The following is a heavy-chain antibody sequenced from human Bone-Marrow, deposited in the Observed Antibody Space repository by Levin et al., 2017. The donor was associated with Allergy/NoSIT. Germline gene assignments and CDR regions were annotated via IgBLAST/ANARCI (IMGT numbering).Heavy chain of an antibody. J-gene: IGHJ4*02. Sequence: GESLKISCKSSGDNFFTYWIAWVRQMPEKGPEWMGMIYPGDSDTRYSPSFHGQVTISVDKSTSTAYLQWTSLAASDTAMYYCARLQRGWYEGFDYWGQGTRVIVSS. CDR1: GDNFFTYW. CDR2: IYPGDSDT. D-gene: IGHD6-19*01. CDR3: ARLQRGWYEGFDY. V-gene: IGHV5-51*01.